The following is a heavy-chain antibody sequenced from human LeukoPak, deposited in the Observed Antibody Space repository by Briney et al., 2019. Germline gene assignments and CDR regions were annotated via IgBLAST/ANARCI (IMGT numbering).Heavy chain of an antibody. V-gene: IGHV3-7*01. Sequence: GGSLRLSCAASGFTFNRYWMSWVRQAPGKGLEWVANIKQDGSEKYYVDSVKGRFTISRDNAKNSLYLQMNSLRAEDTAVYYCARDGPHYYNWNYIDYWGQGTLVTVSS. CDR1: GFTFNRYW. D-gene: IGHD1-20*01. J-gene: IGHJ4*02. CDR2: IKQDGSEK. CDR3: ARDGPHYYNWNYIDY.